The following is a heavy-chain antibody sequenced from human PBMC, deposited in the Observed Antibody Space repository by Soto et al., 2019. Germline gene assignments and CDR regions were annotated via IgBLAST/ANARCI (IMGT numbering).Heavy chain of an antibody. J-gene: IGHJ4*02. D-gene: IGHD3-22*01. V-gene: IGHV3-30*18. CDR3: AKYYYDSSGYGYFDY. Sequence: QVQLVESGGGVVQPGRSLRLSCAASGFTFSSYGMHWVRQAPGKGLEWVAVISYDGSNKYYADSVKGRFTISRGNSKNTLYLQMNSLRAEDTAVYYCAKYYYDSSGYGYFDYWGQGTLVTVSS. CDR1: GFTFSSYG. CDR2: ISYDGSNK.